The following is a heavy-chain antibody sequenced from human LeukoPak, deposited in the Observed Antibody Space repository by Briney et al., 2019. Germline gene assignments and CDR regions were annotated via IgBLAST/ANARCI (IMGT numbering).Heavy chain of an antibody. CDR1: GDSINSYY. CDR2: IYYSGST. V-gene: IGHV4-59*04. CDR3: AREKYSPGAVDY. J-gene: IGHJ4*02. Sequence: SSETLSLTCTVSGDSINSYYWTWIRQPPGKGLEWIGYIYYSGSTYYNPSLKSRVTISVDTSKNQFSLKVSSVTAADTAVYYCAREKYSPGAVDYWGQGSLVTVSS. D-gene: IGHD6-6*01.